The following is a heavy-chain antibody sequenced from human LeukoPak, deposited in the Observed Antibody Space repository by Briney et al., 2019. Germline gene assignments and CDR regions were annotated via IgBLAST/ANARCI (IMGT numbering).Heavy chain of an antibody. J-gene: IGHJ3*02. CDR2: ISWNSGSI. CDR1: GFTFDDYA. CDR3: AKTREYKQWLDDAFDI. D-gene: IGHD6-19*01. Sequence: PGGSLRLSCAASGFTFDDYAMHWVRQAPGKGLEWVSGISWNSGSIGYADPVKGRFTISRDNAKNSLYLQMNSLRAEDTALYYCAKTREYKQWLDDAFDIWGQGTMVTVSS. V-gene: IGHV3-9*01.